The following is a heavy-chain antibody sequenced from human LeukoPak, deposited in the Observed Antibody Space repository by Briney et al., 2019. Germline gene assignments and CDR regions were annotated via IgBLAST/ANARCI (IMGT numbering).Heavy chain of an antibody. J-gene: IGHJ4*02. CDR2: ISYNGSDK. CDR1: GFTFNTYW. CDR3: AKGSGTSSPFDY. Sequence: GGSLRLSCAASGFTFNTYWMHWVRQAPGKGLEWVAVISYNGSDKYYADSVKGRFTISRDNSKNTVYLQMNSLRIEDTAVYYCAKGSGTSSPFDYWGQGTLVTVSS. V-gene: IGHV3-30*18. D-gene: IGHD3-10*01.